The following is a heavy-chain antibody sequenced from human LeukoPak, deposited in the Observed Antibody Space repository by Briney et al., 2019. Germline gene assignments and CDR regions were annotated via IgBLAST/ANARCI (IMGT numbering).Heavy chain of an antibody. D-gene: IGHD2-2*01. J-gene: IGHJ4*02. CDR1: GYSFTSYW. Sequence: GESLKTSCKGSGYSFTSYWIGWVRQMPGKGLEWMGIIYPGDSDTRYGPSFQGQVTISADKSISTAYLQWSSPKASETAMYYCARVGVVVPAAIGGFDYWGQGTLVTVSS. CDR2: IYPGDSDT. V-gene: IGHV5-51*01. CDR3: ARVGVVVPAAIGGFDY.